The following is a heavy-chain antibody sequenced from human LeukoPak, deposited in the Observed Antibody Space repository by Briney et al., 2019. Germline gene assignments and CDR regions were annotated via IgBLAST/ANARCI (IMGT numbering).Heavy chain of an antibody. D-gene: IGHD3-22*01. J-gene: IGHJ4*02. Sequence: GSLRLSCAASGFPFSASAIHWVRQASGKGLEWVGRIRTKSNNYATTYGASVKGRFTISRDDSKNTASLHMSSVKTEDTAMYFCTSYDNAGNYYYNYWGRGILVTVSS. CDR3: TSYDNAGNYYYNY. CDR2: IRTKSNNYAT. CDR1: GFPFSASA. V-gene: IGHV3-73*01.